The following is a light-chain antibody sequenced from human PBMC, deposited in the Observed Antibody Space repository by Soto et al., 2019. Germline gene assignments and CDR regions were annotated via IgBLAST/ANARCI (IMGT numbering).Light chain of an antibody. Sequence: DIQMTQAPSSLSASLGDRVTITCRASQSISSYLNWYQQKPGKAPKLLIYAASTFQSGVPSRFSGSESGTDFILSNNTVQPTALAKSYYQPSYNTLSSFGQGTKVDIK. CDR3: QPSYNTLSS. J-gene: IGKJ1*01. V-gene: IGKV1-39*01. CDR2: AAS. CDR1: QSISSY.